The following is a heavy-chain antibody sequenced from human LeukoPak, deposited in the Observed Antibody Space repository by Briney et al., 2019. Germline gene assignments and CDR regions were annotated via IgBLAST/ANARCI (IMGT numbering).Heavy chain of an antibody. D-gene: IGHD6-13*01. CDR2: INHSGST. CDR1: GGSFSGYY. V-gene: IGHV4-34*01. Sequence: KPSETLSLTCAVYGGSFSGYYWSWIRQPPGKGLEWIGEINHSGSTNYNPSLKSRVTISVDTSKNQFSLKLSSVTAADTAVYYCARALAAAGTGVRYFDYWGQGTLVTVSS. CDR3: ARALAAAGTGVRYFDY. J-gene: IGHJ4*02.